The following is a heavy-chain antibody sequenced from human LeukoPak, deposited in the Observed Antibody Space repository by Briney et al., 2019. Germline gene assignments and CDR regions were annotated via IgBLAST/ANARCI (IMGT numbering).Heavy chain of an antibody. V-gene: IGHV3-30*18. J-gene: IGHJ4*02. CDR3: AKGRLGSGWPSGY. CDR1: GFTFSSSG. CDR2: ISYDGSNK. Sequence: PGRSLRLSCAASGFTFSSSGMHWVRQAQGKGLEWVAVISYDGSNKYYADSVKGRFTISRDNSKNTLYLQMNSLRAEDTAVYYCAKGRLGSGWPSGYWGQGTLVTVSS. D-gene: IGHD6-19*01.